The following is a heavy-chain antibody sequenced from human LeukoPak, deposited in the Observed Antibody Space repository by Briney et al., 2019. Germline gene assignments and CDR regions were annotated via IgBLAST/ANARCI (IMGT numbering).Heavy chain of an antibody. CDR3: ARPQTPLLWFGVHGMDV. D-gene: IGHD3-10*01. J-gene: IGHJ6*02. Sequence: GGSLRLSCAASGFTFSSYAMHWVRQAPGKGLEWVAVISYDGSIKYYADSVKGRFTISRDNSKNTLYLQMNSLRAEDTAVYYCARPQTPLLWFGVHGMDVWGQGTTVTVSS. V-gene: IGHV3-30*04. CDR2: ISYDGSIK. CDR1: GFTFSSYA.